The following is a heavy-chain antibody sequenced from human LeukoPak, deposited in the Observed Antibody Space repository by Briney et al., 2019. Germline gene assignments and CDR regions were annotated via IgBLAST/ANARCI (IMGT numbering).Heavy chain of an antibody. CDR3: AGLRDVDGLDV. CDR2: MYNSGIT. Sequence: SGTLSLTCSVSGGSISGYYWNWIRQPPGKGLEWIGYMYNSGITSYNPSLKSRVTISVGTSKSQISPKLSSVTAADTAVYYCAGLRDVDGLDVWGQGTTVTVSS. D-gene: IGHD2-15*01. J-gene: IGHJ6*02. CDR1: GGSISGYY. V-gene: IGHV4-59*01.